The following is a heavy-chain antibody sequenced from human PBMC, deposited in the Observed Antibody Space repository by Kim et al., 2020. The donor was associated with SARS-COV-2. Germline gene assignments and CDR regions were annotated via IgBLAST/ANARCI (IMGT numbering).Heavy chain of an antibody. V-gene: IGHV3-9*01. CDR2: ISWNSGNR. CDR3: AQDILTAADFIS. Sequence: GGSLRLSCATSGFTFDDYAMHWVRQAPGKGLEWVSSISWNSGNRGYADSVKGRFTISRDNAKNSLYLQMNSLRVEDTAFYYCAQDILTAADFISWGQGTLVTVSS. CDR1: GFTFDDYA. J-gene: IGHJ5*02. D-gene: IGHD6-13*01.